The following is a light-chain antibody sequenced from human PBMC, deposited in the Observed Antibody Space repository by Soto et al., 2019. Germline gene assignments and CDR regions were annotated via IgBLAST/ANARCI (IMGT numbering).Light chain of an antibody. CDR2: GAS. V-gene: IGKV3-15*01. Sequence: EIVMKQSPATLSVSPGERATVSCRASQIISSNLAWYQQKPGQAPRLLMYGASTRATGIPARFSGSGSGTEFTLTISSLQSEDFAVYYCQQYDNWPRTFGQGTKVDIK. CDR1: QIISSN. J-gene: IGKJ1*01. CDR3: QQYDNWPRT.